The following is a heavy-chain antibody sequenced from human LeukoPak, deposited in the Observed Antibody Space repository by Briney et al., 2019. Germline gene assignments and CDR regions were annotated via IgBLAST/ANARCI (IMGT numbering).Heavy chain of an antibody. CDR1: GFTFSDYW. J-gene: IGHJ3*02. V-gene: IGHV3-7*01. D-gene: IGHD3-22*01. Sequence: GGSLRLSCAASGFTFSDYWMSWVRQAPGKGPEWVANIKQDGSEKYYVDSVKGRFTISRGNAKNSLYLQMNSLRAEDTAVYYCARETYYYDSSGYFKHDAFDIWGQGTMVTFSS. CDR3: ARETYYYDSSGYFKHDAFDI. CDR2: IKQDGSEK.